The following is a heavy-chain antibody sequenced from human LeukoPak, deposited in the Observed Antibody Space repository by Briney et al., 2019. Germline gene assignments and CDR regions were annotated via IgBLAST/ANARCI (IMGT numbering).Heavy chain of an antibody. V-gene: IGHV3-7*01. D-gene: IGHD2-15*01. CDR1: GFTFSSFC. Sequence: GGSLRLSCVASGFTFSSFCMTWVRQAPGKGLEWVANIKQDGSEKYYVDSVKGRFTISRDNAKNSLYLQMNSLRAEDTAVYYCARDRWELLSNSYHYCGLDVWGQGTTVTVSS. J-gene: IGHJ6*02. CDR3: ARDRWELLSNSYHYCGLDV. CDR2: IKQDGSEK.